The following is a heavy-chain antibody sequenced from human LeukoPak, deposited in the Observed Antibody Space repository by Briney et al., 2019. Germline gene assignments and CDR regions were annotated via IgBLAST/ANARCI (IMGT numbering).Heavy chain of an antibody. D-gene: IGHD3-10*01. Sequence: GGSLRLSCAVSGFIFSNYAMSWVRQAPGKGLEWVPGIYGGGITTHYADSVKGRFTISRDNSKNTLYLEMNSLRAEDTAVYYCAQDYGRDGEGTMFDYWGQGILVTVSS. CDR2: IYGGGITT. J-gene: IGHJ4*02. CDR3: AQDYGRDGEGTMFDY. CDR1: GFIFSNYA. V-gene: IGHV3-23*01.